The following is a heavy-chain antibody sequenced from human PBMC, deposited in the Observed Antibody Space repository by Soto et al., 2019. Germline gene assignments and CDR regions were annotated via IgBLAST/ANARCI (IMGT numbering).Heavy chain of an antibody. V-gene: IGHV3-30*18. Sequence: GGSLRLSCAASGFTFRSYGMHWVRQTPGKGLEWVAVISYDGSNKYYADSVKGRFTISRDNSKNTLYLQMNSLRAEDTALYYCAKDGLRFLEWLSYFDYWDQGTLVTVSS. J-gene: IGHJ4*02. CDR3: AKDGLRFLEWLSYFDY. CDR2: ISYDGSNK. CDR1: GFTFRSYG. D-gene: IGHD3-3*01.